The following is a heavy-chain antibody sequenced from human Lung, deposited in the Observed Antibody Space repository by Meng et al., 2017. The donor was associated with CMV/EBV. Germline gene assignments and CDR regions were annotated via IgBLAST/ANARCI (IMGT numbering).Heavy chain of an antibody. CDR3: ARDLTREVAWGFEP. CDR1: GGSISSYF. V-gene: IGHV4-59*01. Sequence: SXTXSLXCTVSGGSISSYFWSWIRQPPGKGLEWIGYIYYSGSTNYNPSLKSRVTISVDTSKNQFSLKLSSVTAADTAVYYCARDLTREVAWGFEPWGQGNXVTVSS. CDR2: IYYSGST. J-gene: IGHJ5*02. D-gene: IGHD7-27*01.